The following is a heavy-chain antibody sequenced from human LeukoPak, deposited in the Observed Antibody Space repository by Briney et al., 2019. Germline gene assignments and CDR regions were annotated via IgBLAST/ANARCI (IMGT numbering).Heavy chain of an antibody. CDR3: AKEADGSGGPYYFDY. V-gene: IGHV3-23*01. CDR1: GFTFSSYG. J-gene: IGHJ4*02. CDR2: ISGSGGST. Sequence: GGTLRPSCAASGFTFSSYGMSWVRQAPGKGLEWVSAISGSGGSTYYADSVKGRFTISRDNSKNTLYLQMNSLRAEDTAVYYCAKEADGSGGPYYFDYWGQGTLVTVSS. D-gene: IGHD3-10*01.